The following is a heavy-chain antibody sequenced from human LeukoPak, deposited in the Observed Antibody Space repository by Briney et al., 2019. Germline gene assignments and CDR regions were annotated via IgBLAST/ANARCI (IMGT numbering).Heavy chain of an antibody. J-gene: IGHJ5*02. CDR1: GGSIRSYY. Sequence: SETLSLTCTVSGGSIRSYYWSWIRQPPGKGLEWIGYIYYSGSTYYNPSLKSRVTISVDRSKNQFSLKLSSVTAADTAVYYCARGVQYVVSQHGNWFDPWGQGTLVTVSS. CDR3: ARGVQYVVSQHGNWFDP. V-gene: IGHV4-59*12. CDR2: IYYSGST. D-gene: IGHD1-1*01.